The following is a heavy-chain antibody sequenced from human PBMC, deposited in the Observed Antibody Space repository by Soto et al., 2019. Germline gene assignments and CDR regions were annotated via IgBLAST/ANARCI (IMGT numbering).Heavy chain of an antibody. D-gene: IGHD7-27*01. V-gene: IGHV2-5*02. Sequence: QITLKESGHTRVKPTQTLTLTCTFSGCSLSTSGVGVGWIRQTPVQALEWLAVIYWDDDKRYSPALRSTLTSAKDTYKNEVVSTVAEMDPRDPATLVCAHIGHISGNWEQGYFDFGVQGTLLAGSS. J-gene: IGHJ4*02. CDR1: GCSLSTSGVG. CDR2: IYWDDDK. CDR3: AHIGHISGNWEQGYFDF.